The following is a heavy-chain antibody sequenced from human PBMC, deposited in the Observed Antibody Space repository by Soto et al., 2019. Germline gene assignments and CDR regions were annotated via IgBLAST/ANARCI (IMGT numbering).Heavy chain of an antibody. D-gene: IGHD3-10*02. CDR1: GGTFSSYS. V-gene: IGHV1-69*05. J-gene: IGHJ3*02. CDR2: IIPIFGTA. CDR3: ARDPAITMYAFDI. Sequence: SVKVSCKASGGTFSSYSINWVRQAPGQGLEWMGEIIPIFGTANYAQKFQGRVTMTRDTSTSTVYMELSSLRSEDTAVYYCARDPAITMYAFDIWGQGTMVTVSS.